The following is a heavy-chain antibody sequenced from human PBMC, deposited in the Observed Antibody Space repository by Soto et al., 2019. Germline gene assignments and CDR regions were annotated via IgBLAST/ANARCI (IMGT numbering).Heavy chain of an antibody. J-gene: IGHJ6*02. CDR1: GGSISSYY. CDR3: ARGIAAGGPYYGMDV. D-gene: IGHD6-13*01. CDR2: IYYSGST. Sequence: PSETLSLTCTVSGGSISSYYWSWIRQPPGKGLEWIGCIYYSGSTNYNPSLKSRVTISVDTSKNQFSLKLSSVTAADTAVYYCARGIAAGGPYYGMDVWGQGTTVTV. V-gene: IGHV4-59*01.